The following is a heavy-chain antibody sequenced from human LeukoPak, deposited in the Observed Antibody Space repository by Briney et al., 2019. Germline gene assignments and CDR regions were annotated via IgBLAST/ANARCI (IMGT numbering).Heavy chain of an antibody. CDR1: GFTFRTYD. CDR3: AKSTIAAVGKDYYYAMDA. J-gene: IGHJ6*02. D-gene: IGHD6-13*01. V-gene: IGHV3-13*04. Sequence: PGGSLGLSCAASGFTFRTYDMHWVRQAPGKGLEWVSAIGIAGDTYYLDSVKGRFTISREDAKNSLYLQMHSLRGEDTAVYYCAKSTIAAVGKDYYYAMDAWGQGTTVTVSS. CDR2: IGIAGDT.